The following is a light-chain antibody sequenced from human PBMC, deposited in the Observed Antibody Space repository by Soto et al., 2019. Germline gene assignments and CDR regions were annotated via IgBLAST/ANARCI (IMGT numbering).Light chain of an antibody. CDR1: ESIRTW. J-gene: IGKJ5*01. CDR3: QQLSHYPYT. V-gene: IGKV1-9*01. Sequence: DIQMTQSPSTLSASMGDRVTITGRASESIRTWLAWYQHKPGKAPKLLIYAASTLQSGVPSRFTGSGSGRKFTLTISGLQFGDFATYFCQQLSHYPYTFGQGTRLEIK. CDR2: AAS.